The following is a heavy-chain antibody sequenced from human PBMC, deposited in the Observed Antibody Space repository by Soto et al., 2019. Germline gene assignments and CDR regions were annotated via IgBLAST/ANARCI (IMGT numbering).Heavy chain of an antibody. CDR2: VTGGGDTT. CDR3: ARNGPNCRTAACYDQ. Sequence: GGSLRLSCAASGFTFANYALTWVRQAPGKGLEWVSVVTGGGDTTYYAGSVKGRFTISRDNSKNTVYLHMYSLTAEDTAVYYCARNGPNCRTAACYDQWGQGTLVTVSS. J-gene: IGHJ4*02. D-gene: IGHD2-15*01. CDR1: GFTFANYA. V-gene: IGHV3-23*01.